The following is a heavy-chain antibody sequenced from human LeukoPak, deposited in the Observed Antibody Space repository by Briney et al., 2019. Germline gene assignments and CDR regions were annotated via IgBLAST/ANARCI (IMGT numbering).Heavy chain of an antibody. CDR2: ISSSGSTI. Sequence: TGGSLRLSCAASGFMFSSYWMNWVRQAPGKGLEWVSYISSSGSTIYYADSVKGRFTISRDNAKNSLYLQMNSLRAEDTAVYYCAGLGITMIGGVWGKGTTVTISS. CDR3: AGLGITMIGGV. CDR1: GFMFSSYW. D-gene: IGHD3-10*02. J-gene: IGHJ6*04. V-gene: IGHV3-48*04.